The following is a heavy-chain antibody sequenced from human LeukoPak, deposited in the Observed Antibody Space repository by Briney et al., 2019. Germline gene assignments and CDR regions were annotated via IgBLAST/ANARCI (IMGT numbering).Heavy chain of an antibody. CDR2: IYTSGST. CDR1: GGSISSGSYY. V-gene: IGHV4-61*02. Sequence: SETLSLTCTVSGGSISSGSYYWSWIRKPAGKGLEWIGRIYTSGSTNYNPSLKSRVTISVDTSKNQFSLKLSSVTAADTAVYYCARTLTREAFFDYWGQGTLVTVSS. J-gene: IGHJ4*02. CDR3: ARTLTREAFFDY.